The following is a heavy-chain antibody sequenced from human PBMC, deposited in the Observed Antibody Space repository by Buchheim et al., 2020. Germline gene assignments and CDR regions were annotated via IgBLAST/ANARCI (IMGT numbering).Heavy chain of an antibody. CDR1: GLTFSTYN. Sequence: EVQLVESGGDLVQPGGSLRLSCAASGLTFSTYNMNWVRQGPGKGLEWVSYISSTSGTVHYTDSVKGRFTISRDNAKNSLYLQMNSLRAEDTAVYYCARDFNNWFDSWGQGTL. CDR2: ISSTSGTV. J-gene: IGHJ5*01. V-gene: IGHV3-48*01. CDR3: ARDFNNWFDS.